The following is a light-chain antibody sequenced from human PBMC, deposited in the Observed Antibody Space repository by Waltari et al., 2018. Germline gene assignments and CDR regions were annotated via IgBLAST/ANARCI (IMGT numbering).Light chain of an antibody. CDR2: DTS. CDR1: QSISVY. J-gene: IGKJ5*01. CDR3: QRGNT. Sequence: EIVLTQSPATLPLSQGERATLSCGASQSISVYLAWYQQKPGQAPRLLIYDTSDRATGTPARFSGSGSGTDFTLTISSLEPEDFAVYYCQRGNTFGQGTRLEIK. V-gene: IGKV3-11*01.